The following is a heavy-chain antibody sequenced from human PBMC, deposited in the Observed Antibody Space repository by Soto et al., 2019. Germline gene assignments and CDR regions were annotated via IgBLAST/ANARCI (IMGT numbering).Heavy chain of an antibody. CDR1: GFTFDDYA. D-gene: IGHD3-9*01. Sequence: QPGGSLRLSCAASGFTFDDYAMHWVRQAPGKGLEWVSGISWNSGSIGYADSVKGRFTISRDNAKNSLYLQMNSLRAEDTALYYCAKEHWTDILTLYGMDVWGQGTTVTVSS. V-gene: IGHV3-9*01. CDR2: ISWNSGSI. CDR3: AKEHWTDILTLYGMDV. J-gene: IGHJ6*02.